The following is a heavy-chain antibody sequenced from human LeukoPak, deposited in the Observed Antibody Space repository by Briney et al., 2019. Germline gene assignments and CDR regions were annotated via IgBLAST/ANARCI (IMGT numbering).Heavy chain of an antibody. V-gene: IGHV1-46*01. CDR3: ARDLMPVEQQLEYYFDY. Sequence: RRASVKVSCKASGYTFTSYYMHWVRQAPGQGLEWMGIINPSGGSTSYAQKFQGRVTMTRDMSTSTVYMELSSLRSEDTAVYYCARDLMPVEQQLEYYFDYWGQGTLATVSS. CDR1: GYTFTSYY. CDR2: INPSGGST. D-gene: IGHD6-13*01. J-gene: IGHJ4*02.